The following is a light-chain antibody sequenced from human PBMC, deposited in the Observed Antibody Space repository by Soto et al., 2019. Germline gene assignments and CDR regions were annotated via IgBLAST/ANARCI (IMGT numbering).Light chain of an antibody. Sequence: EMVMTQSPATLYVSPGERVTLSCRASESVHSNLAWYQQKPGQGPSLLIYYASTRVTGVPDRFSGSGSGTECTLTKSSLQSEDFGVYYCQHYSTWPPTFGPGTKVEIK. CDR3: QHYSTWPPT. CDR2: YAS. CDR1: ESVHSN. V-gene: IGKV3-15*01. J-gene: IGKJ3*01.